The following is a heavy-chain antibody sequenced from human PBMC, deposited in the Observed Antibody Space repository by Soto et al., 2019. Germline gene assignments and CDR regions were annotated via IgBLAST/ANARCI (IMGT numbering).Heavy chain of an antibody. D-gene: IGHD3-22*01. V-gene: IGHV1-69*13. J-gene: IGHJ6*02. Sequence: SVKVSCKASGGTFSSYAISWVRQAPGQGLEWMGGIIPIFGTANYAQKFQGRVTITADESTSTAYMELSSLRSEDMAVYYCARKDYYDSSGSSLIYGMDVWGQGTTVTVSS. CDR2: IIPIFGTA. CDR3: ARKDYYDSSGSSLIYGMDV. CDR1: GGTFSSYA.